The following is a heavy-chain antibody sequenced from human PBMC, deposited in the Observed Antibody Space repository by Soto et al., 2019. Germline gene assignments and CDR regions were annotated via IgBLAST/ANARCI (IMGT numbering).Heavy chain of an antibody. J-gene: IGHJ4*02. CDR2: ISAYNGNT. CDR3: ARERDYYDSSGSWRDSDFDY. Sequence: ASVEVSCKASGYTFTNFGISWVRQAPGQGLEWMGWISAYNGNTNYAQKFQGRVTMTTDTSTSTAYMEVNSLRAEDTAVYYCARERDYYDSSGSWRDSDFDYWGQGTQVTVSS. CDR1: GYTFTNFG. V-gene: IGHV1-18*01. D-gene: IGHD3-22*01.